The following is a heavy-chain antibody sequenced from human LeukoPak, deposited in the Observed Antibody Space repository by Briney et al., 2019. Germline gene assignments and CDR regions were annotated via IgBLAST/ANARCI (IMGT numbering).Heavy chain of an antibody. Sequence: GGSLRLSCAASGFTFSSYGMNWVRQAPGKGLEWVSYISSSSSTIYYADSVKGRFTISRDNAKNSLYLQMNSLRAEDTAVYYCASEIVATTYFPNWFDPWGQGTLVTVYS. J-gene: IGHJ5*02. CDR1: GFTFSSYG. CDR2: ISSSSSTI. D-gene: IGHD5-12*01. V-gene: IGHV3-48*01. CDR3: ASEIVATTYFPNWFDP.